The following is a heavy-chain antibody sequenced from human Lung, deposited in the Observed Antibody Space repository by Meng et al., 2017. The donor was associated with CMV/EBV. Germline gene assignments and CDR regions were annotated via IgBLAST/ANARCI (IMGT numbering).Heavy chain of an antibody. Sequence: GSLRLXCTASGGSISSYYRSWIRQAPGKGLEWIGYIYYSGSTNYNPSLKSRVTISVDTSKNQFSLKLSSVTAAETAVYYCARDLGYFSSTSCYYYYGVDVWGQGTAVTVSS. CDR2: IYYSGST. J-gene: IGHJ6*02. V-gene: IGHV4-59*01. CDR1: GGSISSYY. D-gene: IGHD2-2*01. CDR3: ARDLGYFSSTSCYYYYGVDV.